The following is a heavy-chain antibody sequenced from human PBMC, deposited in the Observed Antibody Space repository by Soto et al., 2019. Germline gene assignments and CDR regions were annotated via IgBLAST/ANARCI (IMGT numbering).Heavy chain of an antibody. CDR2: ISSSSSYI. CDR1: GFTFSSYS. CDR3: ARVGRGVTNHFDY. D-gene: IGHD3-10*01. J-gene: IGHJ4*02. V-gene: IGHV3-21*01. Sequence: EVQLVESGGGLVKPGGSLRLSCAASGFTFSSYSMNWVRQAPGKGLEWVSSISSSSSYIYYADSVKGRFTISRDNAKNSLYLQMNSLRAEDTAVYYCARVGRGVTNHFDYWGQGTLVTVSS.